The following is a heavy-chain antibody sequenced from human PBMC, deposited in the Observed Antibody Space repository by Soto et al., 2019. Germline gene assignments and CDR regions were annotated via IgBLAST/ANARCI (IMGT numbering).Heavy chain of an antibody. CDR1: GGSMSSHS. J-gene: IGHJ5*02. CDR2: MHYSGGT. D-gene: IGHD6-6*01. Sequence: PSETLSLTCTVSGGSMSSHSWSWIRQPPGKGLEWIGCMHYSGGTNYNPSLKSRVTMSVDTSKNQFSLKLSSVSAADTAMYYCARDLGYSSSSLGWFDPWGQGTLVTVSS. V-gene: IGHV4-59*11. CDR3: ARDLGYSSSSLGWFDP.